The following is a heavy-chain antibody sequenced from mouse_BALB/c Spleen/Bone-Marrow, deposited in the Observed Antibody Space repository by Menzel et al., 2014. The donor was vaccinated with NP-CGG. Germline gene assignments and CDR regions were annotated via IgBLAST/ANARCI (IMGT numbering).Heavy chain of an antibody. D-gene: IGHD2-3*01. V-gene: IGHV4-1*02. CDR1: GFDFSRYW. CDR3: ARLGYYGYFDY. CDR2: INPDSSTI. Sequence: VQLKESGGGLVQPGGSLKLSCAPSGFDFSRYWMSWVRQAPGKGLEWIGEINPDSSTINYTPSLKDKFIISRDNAKNTLYLQMSKVRSEDTALYYCARLGYYGYFDYWGQGTTLTVSS. J-gene: IGHJ2*01.